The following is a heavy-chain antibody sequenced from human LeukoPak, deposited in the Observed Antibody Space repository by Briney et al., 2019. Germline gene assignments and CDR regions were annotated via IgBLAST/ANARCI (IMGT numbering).Heavy chain of an antibody. D-gene: IGHD2-2*03. CDR1: GGSISSSSYY. CDR3: AKSLLGSTDDAFDI. V-gene: IGHV4-39*01. Sequence: PSVTLSHTCTVSGGSISSSSYYWGWIRQPPGKGLEWIGSLYYSGSTYYNPSLRSRVTISVDTSKNQFSLKVSSVTAADTAVYYCAKSLLGSTDDAFDIWGQGTMVTVSS. CDR2: LYYSGST. J-gene: IGHJ3*02.